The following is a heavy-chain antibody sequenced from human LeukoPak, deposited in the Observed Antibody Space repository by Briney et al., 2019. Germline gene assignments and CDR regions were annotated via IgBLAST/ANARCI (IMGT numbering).Heavy chain of an antibody. Sequence: ASVKVSCKASGYTFTSYYVHWVRQAPGQGLEWMGIMNPSGGSTSYAQNFQGRVTMTRDTSTSTVYMDLSSLRSEDTAVYYCAREYRDSAMDSGYYCYYGMDVWGQGTTVTVSS. D-gene: IGHD5-18*01. V-gene: IGHV1-46*01. CDR2: MNPSGGST. CDR1: GYTFTSYY. CDR3: AREYRDSAMDSGYYCYYGMDV. J-gene: IGHJ6*02.